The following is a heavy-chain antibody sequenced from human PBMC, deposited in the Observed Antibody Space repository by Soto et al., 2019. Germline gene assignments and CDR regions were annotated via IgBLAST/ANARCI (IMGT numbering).Heavy chain of an antibody. CDR1: GFTFSISA. V-gene: IGHV3-30-3*01. CDR2: ITSDDSQR. J-gene: IGHJ4*02. D-gene: IGHD1-26*01. CDR3: AKGFGNYWAFDY. Sequence: GGSLRLSCTASGFTFSISAMHWVRQAPGRGLEWVALITSDDSQRTYADSVKGRFTISRDNAKNTLYLQMNSLRAEDTAVYHCAKGFGNYWAFDYWGQGTLVTVSS.